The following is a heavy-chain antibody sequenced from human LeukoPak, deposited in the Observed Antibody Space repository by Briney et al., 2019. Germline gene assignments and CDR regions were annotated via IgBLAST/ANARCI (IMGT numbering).Heavy chain of an antibody. J-gene: IGHJ3*02. CDR1: GYSISSGYY. Sequence: SETLFLTCTVSGYSISSGYYWAWIRQPPGQGLEWIGSIYHSGSTYYNPSLRSRVTISVDTSKDQFSLKLNSVTAADTAVYYCASSSAFYSRAFDIWGQGTMVTVSS. D-gene: IGHD3-22*01. V-gene: IGHV4-38-2*02. CDR2: IYHSGST. CDR3: ASSSAFYSRAFDI.